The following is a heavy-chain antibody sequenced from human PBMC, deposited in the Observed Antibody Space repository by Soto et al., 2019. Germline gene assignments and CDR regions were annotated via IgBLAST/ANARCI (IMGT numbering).Heavy chain of an antibody. CDR1: GGSVISTNYY. Sequence: QVQLQESGPGLVKPSETLSLTCTVSGGSVISTNYYWSWIRQPPGKGLEWIGYVYYSGSTSYGSTNYNPSLKSRVTISVDTAKNQFSLKLRSVTAADTAVYYCAREATTPSWFDPWGQGTLVTVSS. J-gene: IGHJ5*02. CDR3: AREATTPSWFDP. V-gene: IGHV4-61*01. CDR2: VYYSGSTSYGST.